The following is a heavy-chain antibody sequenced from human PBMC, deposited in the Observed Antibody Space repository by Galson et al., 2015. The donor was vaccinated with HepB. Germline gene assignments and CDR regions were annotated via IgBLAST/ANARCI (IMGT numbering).Heavy chain of an antibody. Sequence: PALVKPTQPLTLTCTFSGFSLTTSGMCVSWLRQPPGKALEWLARIDWDDDKYYSTSLKTRLTISKDTSKNQVVLTMTNMDPVDTATYYCARMGSSGWPHLDYWGQGTLVTVSS. CDR2: IDWDDDK. CDR1: GFSLTTSGMC. D-gene: IGHD6-19*01. J-gene: IGHJ4*02. CDR3: ARMGSSGWPHLDY. V-gene: IGHV2-70*11.